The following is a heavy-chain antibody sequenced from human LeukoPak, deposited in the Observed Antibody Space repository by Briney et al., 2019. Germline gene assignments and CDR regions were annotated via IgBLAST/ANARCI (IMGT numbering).Heavy chain of an antibody. D-gene: IGHD6-19*01. Sequence: ASVKVSCKASGYTFTGYYMHWVRQAPGQGLEWMGIINPSGGSTSYAQKFQGRVTMTRDTSTSTVYMELSSLRSEDTAVYYCARVGSGWSIEYYFDYWGQGTLVTVSS. J-gene: IGHJ4*02. V-gene: IGHV1-46*01. CDR3: ARVGSGWSIEYYFDY. CDR1: GYTFTGYY. CDR2: INPSGGST.